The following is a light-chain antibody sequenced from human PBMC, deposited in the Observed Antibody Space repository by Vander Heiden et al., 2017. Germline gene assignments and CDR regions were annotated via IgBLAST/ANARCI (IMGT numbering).Light chain of an antibody. CDR2: TAS. Sequence: IQLTQSPSSLSASVGDRVTITCRASQTISIYLNWYQQQPGKAPKLLIYTASSVQSGVPSRFSGSGSGTEFTLTISSLQPEDFATHYCQQSYNTPLTFGGGTKVEIK. CDR1: QTISIY. J-gene: IGKJ4*01. CDR3: QQSYNTPLT. V-gene: IGKV1-39*01.